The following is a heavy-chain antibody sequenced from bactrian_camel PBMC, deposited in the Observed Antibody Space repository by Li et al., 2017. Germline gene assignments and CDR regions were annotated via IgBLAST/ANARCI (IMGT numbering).Heavy chain of an antibody. CDR2: IWRDGSNT. Sequence: HVQLVESGGGLVKPGGSLRLSCAASSFIFSNYGMSWVRQAPGKGLEWVSSIWRDGSNTYYADSVKGRFTISRDNALNTVYLQMNSLKSEDSAMYYCASAAYHSNWARLEKRYYSYWGQGTQVTVS. V-gene: IGHV3S7*01. D-gene: IGHD6*01. CDR3: ASAAYHSNWARLEKRYYSY. J-gene: IGHJ4*01. CDR1: SFIFSNYG.